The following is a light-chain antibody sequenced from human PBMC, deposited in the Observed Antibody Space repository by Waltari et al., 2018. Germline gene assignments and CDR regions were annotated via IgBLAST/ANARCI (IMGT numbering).Light chain of an antibody. Sequence: QTVVTQEPSFSVSPGGTVTLTCGFTSGSVSTSYYPSWYQQTPGQSPRTPIYSTNPRSSGVPDRFSGSILGNKAALTITGAQADDESDYYCVLYMGSGISVFGGGTKLTVL. CDR3: VLYMGSGISV. J-gene: IGLJ3*02. CDR1: SGSVSTSYY. V-gene: IGLV8-61*01. CDR2: STN.